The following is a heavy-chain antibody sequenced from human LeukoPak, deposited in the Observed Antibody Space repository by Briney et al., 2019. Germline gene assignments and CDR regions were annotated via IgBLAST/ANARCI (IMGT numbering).Heavy chain of an antibody. Sequence: NPSETLSLTCTVSGASISSYYWSWIRQPPGKGLEWIGYIYYSGSTDSNPSLKSRVTISVDTSKNQISLKLSSVTAADTAVYYCARTYCRGGSCHFDYWGQGTLVTVSS. D-gene: IGHD2-15*01. V-gene: IGHV4-59*08. CDR2: IYYSGST. J-gene: IGHJ4*02. CDR3: ARTYCRGGSCHFDY. CDR1: GASISSYY.